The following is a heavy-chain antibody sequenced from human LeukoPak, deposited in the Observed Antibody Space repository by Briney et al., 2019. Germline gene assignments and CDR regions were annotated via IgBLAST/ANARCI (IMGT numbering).Heavy chain of an antibody. CDR3: AKDYEVSYVYYFDY. Sequence: GGSLRLSCAASGFTFSSYSMNWVRQAPGKGLEWVSSISSSSSYIYYADSVKGRFTISRDNAKNSLYLQMNSLRAEDTAVYYCAKDYEVSYVYYFDYWGQGTLVTVSS. D-gene: IGHD3-3*01. V-gene: IGHV3-21*01. J-gene: IGHJ4*02. CDR2: ISSSSSYI. CDR1: GFTFSSYS.